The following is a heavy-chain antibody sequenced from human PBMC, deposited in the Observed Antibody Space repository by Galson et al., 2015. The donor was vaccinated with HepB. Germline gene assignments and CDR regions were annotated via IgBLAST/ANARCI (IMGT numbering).Heavy chain of an antibody. Sequence: SVKVSCKASGYTFTSYYMHWVRQAPGQGLEWMGIINPSGGSTSYAQKFQGRVTMTRDTSTSTVYMELSSLRSEDTAVYYCARGLRITMIVVVITDFDYWGQGTLVTVSS. V-gene: IGHV1-46*01. CDR3: ARGLRITMIVVVITDFDY. J-gene: IGHJ4*02. CDR1: GYTFTSYY. D-gene: IGHD3-22*01. CDR2: INPSGGST.